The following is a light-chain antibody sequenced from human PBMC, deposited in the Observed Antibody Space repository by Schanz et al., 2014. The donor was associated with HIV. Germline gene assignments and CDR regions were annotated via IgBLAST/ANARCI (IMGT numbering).Light chain of an antibody. CDR2: GAS. J-gene: IGKJ2*01. V-gene: IGKV3-11*01. Sequence: EIVLTQSPATLSLSPGERATLSCRASQSVSSYLAWYQQKPGQAPRLVLSGASSRAAAFPGRFSGSGSGTDFTLTISRLEPDDFAVYYCQQYNYANTFGQGTKLEI. CDR1: QSVSSY. CDR3: QQYNYANT.